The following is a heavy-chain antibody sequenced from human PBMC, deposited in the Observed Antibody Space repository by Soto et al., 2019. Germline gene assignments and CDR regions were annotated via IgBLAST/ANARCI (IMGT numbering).Heavy chain of an antibody. CDR3: AGRGGSMSSGYYIDY. Sequence: QVQLVESGGGMVQPGRSLRLSCAASGFIFSNNGFHWVRQAPGRGLEWVSLTSHDGRDNHYADSVKGRFTISRDNAKNTVFLQINRLRVEDTAVYFCAGRGGSMSSGYYIDYWGQGTLVTVSS. V-gene: IGHV3-33*01. CDR2: TSHDGRDN. J-gene: IGHJ4*02. CDR1: GFIFSNNG. D-gene: IGHD3-10*01.